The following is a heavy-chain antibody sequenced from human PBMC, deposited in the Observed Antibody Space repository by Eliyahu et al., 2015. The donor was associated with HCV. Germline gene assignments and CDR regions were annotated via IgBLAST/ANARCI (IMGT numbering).Heavy chain of an antibody. CDR3: AKGGRGSGYSYGMDV. Sequence: EVQLLESGGGLVQPGGSXRLSCAXSGFTFXSYAMSWVRQAPGKGLEWVSAISGSGGSTYYADSVKGRFTISRDNSKNRLYLQMNSLRAEDTAVYYCAKGGRGSGYSYGMDVWGQGTTVTVSS. CDR1: GFTFXSYA. D-gene: IGHD3-10*01. J-gene: IGHJ6*02. CDR2: ISGSGGST. V-gene: IGHV3-23*01.